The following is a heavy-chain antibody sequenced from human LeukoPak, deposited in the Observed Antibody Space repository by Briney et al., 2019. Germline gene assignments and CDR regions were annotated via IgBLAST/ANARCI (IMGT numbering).Heavy chain of an antibody. J-gene: IGHJ4*02. CDR1: GGSIGGYY. CDR2: VYDTGRT. CDR3: ARVRGLGLFDY. Sequence: SEILSLTCTVSGGSIGGYYWSWIRQPPGKGLEWIGHVYDTGRTNFNPSFKSRVTMSLDTSKSQFSLILNSVTAADTALYYCARVRGLGLFDYWGRGTQVTVSS. D-gene: IGHD3-10*01. V-gene: IGHV4-59*01.